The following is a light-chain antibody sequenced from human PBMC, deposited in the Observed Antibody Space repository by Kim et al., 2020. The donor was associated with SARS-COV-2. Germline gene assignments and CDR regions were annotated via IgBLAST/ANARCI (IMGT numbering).Light chain of an antibody. CDR2: EDS. CDR1: SGGIASNH. J-gene: IGLJ3*02. V-gene: IGLV6-57*03. Sequence: GRTVTTSGTRSSGGIASNHVQWYQQRPGSAPTTVIYEDSLRASGVPDRFSGSIDSSSNSASLTISGLKTEDEADYYCQSYDSRFWVFGGGTQLTVL. CDR3: QSYDSRFWV.